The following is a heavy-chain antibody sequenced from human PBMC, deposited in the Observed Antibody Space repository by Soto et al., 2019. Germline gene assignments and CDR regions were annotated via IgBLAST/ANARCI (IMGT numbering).Heavy chain of an antibody. CDR2: INPNSGGT. CDR1: GYTFTGYY. V-gene: IGHV1-2*02. J-gene: IGHJ4*02. CDR3: ARDLGDGYNRAVFDY. Sequence: ASVKVSCKASGYTFTGYYMHWVRQAPGQGLEWMGWINPNSGGTNYAQKFQGRVTMTRDTSISTAYMELSRLRSDDTAVYYCARDLGDGYNRAVFDYWGQGTLVTVSS. D-gene: IGHD2-21*01.